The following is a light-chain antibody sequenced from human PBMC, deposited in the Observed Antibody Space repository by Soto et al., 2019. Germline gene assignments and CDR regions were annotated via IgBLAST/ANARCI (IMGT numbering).Light chain of an antibody. V-gene: IGLV1-44*01. CDR1: SSNIGSNT. J-gene: IGLJ1*01. Sequence: QSVLTQPPSASGTPGQRVTIYCSGSSSNIGSNTVNWYQQLPGTAPKLLIYSNNQRPSGVPDRFSGSKSGTSASLAISGLQSEDEADYYCAAWDDSLNGYVFGTATKLTVL. CDR2: SNN. CDR3: AAWDDSLNGYV.